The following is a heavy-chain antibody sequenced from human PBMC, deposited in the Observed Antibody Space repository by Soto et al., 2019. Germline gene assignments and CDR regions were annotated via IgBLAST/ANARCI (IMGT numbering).Heavy chain of an antibody. V-gene: IGHV1-8*01. D-gene: IGHD6-13*01. CDR3: ARGGGGRWYSGDY. CDR1: GYTFTNYH. J-gene: IGHJ4*02. CDR2: MNPNSGDT. Sequence: QVQLVQSGAEVKKPGASVKVSCKASGYTFTNYHIHWVRQATGQGLEWMGWMNPNSGDTGYAQKFQGRVTMTRDPSITAAYMELSGLRSEDTAVYYCARGGGGRWYSGDYWGQGTLVTVSS.